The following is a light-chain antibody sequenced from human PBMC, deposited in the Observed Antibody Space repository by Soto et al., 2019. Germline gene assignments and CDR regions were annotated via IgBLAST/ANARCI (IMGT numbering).Light chain of an antibody. CDR2: GAS. J-gene: IGKJ4*01. V-gene: IGKV3-15*01. CDR3: QQYNHWPPLT. CDR1: QSVGRN. Sequence: EIVMTQSPATLSVSPGERATLSCRASQSVGRNLAWYQQKPGQAPRLLIYGASTRATGITARFSGSGSGTEFTLTISSLQSEDFAIYSCQQYNHWPPLTCGGGTKVEIK.